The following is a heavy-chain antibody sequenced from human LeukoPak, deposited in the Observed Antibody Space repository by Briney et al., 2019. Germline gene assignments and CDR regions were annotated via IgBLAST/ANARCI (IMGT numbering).Heavy chain of an antibody. CDR3: AITCSGGSCYQTGNWFDP. V-gene: IGHV1-69*13. CDR2: IIPIFGTA. CDR1: GGTFSSYA. Sequence: ASVKVSCKASGGTFSSYAISWVRQAPGQGLEWMGGIIPIFGTANYAQKFQGRVTITADESTSTAYMELSSLRSEDTAVYYCAITCSGGSCYQTGNWFDPWGQGTLVTVSS. J-gene: IGHJ5*02. D-gene: IGHD2-15*01.